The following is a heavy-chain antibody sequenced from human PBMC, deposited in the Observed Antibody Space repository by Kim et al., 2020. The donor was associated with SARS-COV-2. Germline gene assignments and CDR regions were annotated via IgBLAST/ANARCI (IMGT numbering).Heavy chain of an antibody. CDR2: IYYSGST. J-gene: IGHJ6*02. Sequence: SETLSLTCTVSGGSISSYYWSWIRQHPGKGLEWIGTIYYSGSTNYNPSLKSRVTISVDTSKNQFSPRLSSVTAADTSVYYCAGLAYCGGDCYSGYYYYGIDIWGQGTTGTVSS. D-gene: IGHD2-21*02. CDR3: AGLAYCGGDCYSGYYYYGIDI. V-gene: IGHV4-59*13. CDR1: GGSISSYY.